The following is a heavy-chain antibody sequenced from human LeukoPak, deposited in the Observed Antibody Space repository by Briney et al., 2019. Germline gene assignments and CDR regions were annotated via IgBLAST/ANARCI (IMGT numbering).Heavy chain of an antibody. D-gene: IGHD2-21*02. CDR2: TRSKPYSYTT. J-gene: IGHJ3*02. V-gene: IGHV3-72*01. CDR1: GFTFSDHS. CDR3: VRSVTASTTGAI. Sequence: GGSLRLSCATSGFTFSDHSMDWVRQAPGKGLEWVGRTRSKPYSYTTQYAASVKGRFTISRDDSKNSLYRQMNSLKPEDTAVYYYVRSVTASTTGAIWGQGTMVTVSS.